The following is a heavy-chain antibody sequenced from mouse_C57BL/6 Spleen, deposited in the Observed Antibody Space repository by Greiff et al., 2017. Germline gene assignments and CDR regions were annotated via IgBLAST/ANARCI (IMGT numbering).Heavy chain of an antibody. V-gene: IGHV1-19*01. J-gene: IGHJ2*01. CDR3: ASTMVTYYVDY. CDR1: GYTFTDYY. Sequence: VQLQQSGPVLVKPGASVTMSCKASGYTFTDYYMNWVKQSHGKSLEWIGGINPYNGGTSYNPKFKCKATLTVDKSSITAYMELNSLTSEDSAVYYWASTMVTYYVDYWGQGTTLTVSS. D-gene: IGHD2-13*01. CDR2: INPYNGGT.